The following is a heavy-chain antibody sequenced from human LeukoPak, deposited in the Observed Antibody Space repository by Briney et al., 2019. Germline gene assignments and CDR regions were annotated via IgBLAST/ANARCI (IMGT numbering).Heavy chain of an antibody. CDR1: GYTFTSYG. V-gene: IGHV1-18*01. D-gene: IGHD3-22*01. CDR2: ISAYNGNT. CDR3: ARGGLTYYYDSSGYQQPDY. Sequence: GASVKVSCKASGYTFTSYGISWVRQAPGQGLEWMGWISAYNGNTNYAQKLQGRVTMTTDTSTCTAYMELRSLRSDDTAVYYCARGGLTYYYDSSGYQQPDYWGQGTLVTVSS. J-gene: IGHJ4*02.